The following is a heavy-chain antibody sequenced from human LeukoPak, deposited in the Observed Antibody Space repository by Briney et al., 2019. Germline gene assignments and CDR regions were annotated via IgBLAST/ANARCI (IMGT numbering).Heavy chain of an antibody. Sequence: ASVKVSCQASGYTFTGYYMHWVRQAPGQGLEWMGWINPNSGGTNYAQKFQGRVTMTRDTSISTAYMELSRLRSDDTAVYYCARWSSSSGRDYYYYYMDVWGKGTTVTVSS. CDR1: GYTFTGYY. D-gene: IGHD6-6*01. CDR2: INPNSGGT. V-gene: IGHV1-2*02. CDR3: ARWSSSSGRDYYYYYMDV. J-gene: IGHJ6*03.